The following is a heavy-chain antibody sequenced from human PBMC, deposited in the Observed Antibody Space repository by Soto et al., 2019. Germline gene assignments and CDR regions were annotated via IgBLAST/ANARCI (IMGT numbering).Heavy chain of an antibody. Sequence: EVQLVESGGDLVQPGGSLRLSCAASGFTVSSHYMNWVRQAPGKGLEWVSLIQSGGSTLYADSAKGRFTISRDNSKTTVLLQMNSLRVEDTAKYYYSRDDVYCSGRSRYGVPMDVWGRGTTVTVSS. CDR3: SRDDVYCSGRSRYGVPMDV. V-gene: IGHV3-66*01. J-gene: IGHJ6*03. CDR1: GFTVSSHY. CDR2: IQSGGST. D-gene: IGHD2-15*01.